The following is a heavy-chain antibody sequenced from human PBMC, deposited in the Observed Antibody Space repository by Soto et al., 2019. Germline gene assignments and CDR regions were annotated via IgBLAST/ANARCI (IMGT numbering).Heavy chain of an antibody. CDR1: GLAFSNYA. CDR2: ITASGYSA. CDR3: AKGDLLWDPFDF. V-gene: IGHV3-23*01. Sequence: EAQLLESGGGLVQPGGSLRLSCAASGLAFSNYAMTWVRQAPGKGLEWDSIITASGYSAYYGGAVKGRFTTSRDNSRSTLYLQMNGLRADDTAVYYCAKGDLLWDPFDFWGQGTLVTVSS. J-gene: IGHJ4*02. D-gene: IGHD3-16*01.